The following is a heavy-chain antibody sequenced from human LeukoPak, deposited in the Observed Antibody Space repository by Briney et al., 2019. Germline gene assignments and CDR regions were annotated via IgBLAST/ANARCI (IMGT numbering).Heavy chain of an antibody. V-gene: IGHV1-69*04. D-gene: IGHD3-9*01. J-gene: IGHJ4*02. Sequence: GASVKVSCKASGGTFSSYAISWVRQAPGQGLEWMGRIIPILGIANYAQKFQGRVTITADKSTSTACMELSSLRSEDTAGYYCGRGPIGAAGTGGRFFDLWGQGTLVTVSS. CDR2: IIPILGIA. CDR1: GGTFSSYA. CDR3: GRGPIGAAGTGGRFFDL.